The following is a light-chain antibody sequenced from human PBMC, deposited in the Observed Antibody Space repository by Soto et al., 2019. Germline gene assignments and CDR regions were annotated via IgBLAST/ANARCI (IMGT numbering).Light chain of an antibody. Sequence: QSVLTQPAFVSGSPGQSITISCTGTSSDVGGYNYVSWYQQHPGKAPKLMIYEVSSRPSGVSNRFSGSKSGNTASLTISGLQAEDEGDYYCSSYTSSFLYVFGTGTRSPS. CDR2: EVS. V-gene: IGLV2-14*01. CDR1: SSDVGGYNY. J-gene: IGLJ1*01. CDR3: SSYTSSFLYV.